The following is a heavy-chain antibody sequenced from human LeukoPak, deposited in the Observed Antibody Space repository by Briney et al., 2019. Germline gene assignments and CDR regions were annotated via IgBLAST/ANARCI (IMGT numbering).Heavy chain of an antibody. V-gene: IGHV4-4*07. Sequence: PSETLSLTCTVSGNSFGDYYWSWIRQPAGKGLEWIGRIYTSGSTTYNPSLKSRVTISVDTSKNQFSLKLSSVTAADTAVYYCARGGYSSSWYISDLNFDYWGQGTLVTVSS. CDR1: GNSFGDYY. D-gene: IGHD6-13*01. CDR3: ARGGYSSSWYISDLNFDY. CDR2: IYTSGST. J-gene: IGHJ4*02.